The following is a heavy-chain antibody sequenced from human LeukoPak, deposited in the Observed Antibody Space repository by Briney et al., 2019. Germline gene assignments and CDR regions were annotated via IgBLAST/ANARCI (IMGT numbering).Heavy chain of an antibody. V-gene: IGHV4-59*01. CDR3: ARDILTGYFDY. D-gene: IGHD3-9*01. J-gene: IGHJ4*02. CDR1: GGSISSYY. CDR2: IYYSGST. Sequence: SETLSLTCTVSGGSISSYYWSWIRQPPGKGLEWIGYIYYSGSTNYNPSLKSRVTISVDTSKNQFSLKLSSVTAADTAVYYCARDILTGYFDYWGQGTLVTVSS.